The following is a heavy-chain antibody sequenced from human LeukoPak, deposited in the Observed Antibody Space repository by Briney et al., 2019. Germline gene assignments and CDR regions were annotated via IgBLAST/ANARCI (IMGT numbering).Heavy chain of an antibody. J-gene: IGHJ4*02. CDR2: IDHSGST. Sequence: SETLSLTCAVYGGSFSGYYWSWIRQPPGKGLEWIGEIDHSGSTNYNPSLKSRVTISVDTSKNQFSLKLSSVTAADTAVYYCASRGYSGHDPQFGYWGQGTLVTVSS. CDR1: GGSFSGYY. D-gene: IGHD5-12*01. CDR3: ASRGYSGHDPQFGY. V-gene: IGHV4-34*01.